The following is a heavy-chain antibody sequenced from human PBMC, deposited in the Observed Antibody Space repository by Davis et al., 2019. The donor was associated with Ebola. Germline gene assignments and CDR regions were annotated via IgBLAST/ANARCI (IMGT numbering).Heavy chain of an antibody. J-gene: IGHJ6*02. V-gene: IGHV3-33*06. Sequence: GESLKISCAASGFTFSSYGMHWVRQAPGKGLEWVAVIWYDGSNKYYADSVKGRFTISRDNSKNTLYLQMNSLRAEDTAVYYCAKSLVVVMDYYGMDVWGQGTTVTVSS. CDR2: IWYDGSNK. CDR1: GFTFSSYG. D-gene: IGHD3-22*01. CDR3: AKSLVVVMDYYGMDV.